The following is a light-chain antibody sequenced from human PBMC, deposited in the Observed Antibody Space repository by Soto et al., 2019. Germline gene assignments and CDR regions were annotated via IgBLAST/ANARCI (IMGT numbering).Light chain of an antibody. Sequence: QSALTQPASVSGSPGQSITISCTGTSRDVGGYNYVSWHQQHPGKAPKVIITEVSNRPSGVSNRFSGSKSGNTASLTFSGLQAEDEADYYCSSYISSSTFVVFGGGTKLTVL. J-gene: IGLJ2*01. V-gene: IGLV2-14*01. CDR1: SRDVGGYNY. CDR3: SSYISSSTFVV. CDR2: EVS.